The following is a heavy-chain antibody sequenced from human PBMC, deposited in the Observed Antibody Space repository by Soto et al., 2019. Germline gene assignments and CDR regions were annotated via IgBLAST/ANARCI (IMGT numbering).Heavy chain of an antibody. CDR2: IKSKTDGGTT. J-gene: IGHJ4*02. Sequence: GGSLRLSCAASGFTFSNAWMSWVRQAPGKGLEWVGRIKSKTDGGTTDYAAPVKGRFTISRDDSKNTLYLQMNSLKTEDTAVYYCTTQRIMITFGGPDYWGQGTLVTVSS. V-gene: IGHV3-15*01. CDR3: TTQRIMITFGGPDY. D-gene: IGHD3-16*01. CDR1: GFTFSNAW.